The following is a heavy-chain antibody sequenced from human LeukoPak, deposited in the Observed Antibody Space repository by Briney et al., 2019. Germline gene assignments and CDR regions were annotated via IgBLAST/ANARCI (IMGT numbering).Heavy chain of an antibody. CDR1: GASISIGTYY. Sequence: SETLSLTCIVSGASISIGTYYWGWIRQPPGKGLEWIGSVYYSGNTHYNPSLKSRVTMSLDSSKNHFSLKLSSVTAADTAVYYCARQLESEYGDYLFYFEFWGQGTLVTVSS. D-gene: IGHD4-17*01. CDR3: ARQLESEYGDYLFYFEF. J-gene: IGHJ4*02. V-gene: IGHV4-39*01. CDR2: VYYSGNT.